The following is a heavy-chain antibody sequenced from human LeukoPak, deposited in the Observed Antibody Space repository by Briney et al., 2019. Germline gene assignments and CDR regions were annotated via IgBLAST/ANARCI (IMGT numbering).Heavy chain of an antibody. CDR3: ARRRPSQNMFDY. D-gene: IGHD1/OR15-1a*01. CDR2: INHSGST. Sequence: PSETLSLTCAVYGGSFSGYYWSWIRQPPGKGLEWIGEINHSGSTNYNPSLKSRVTISVDTSKNQFSLKLSSVTAADTAVYYCARRRPSQNMFDYWGQGTLVTVSS. J-gene: IGHJ4*02. V-gene: IGHV4-34*01. CDR1: GGSFSGYY.